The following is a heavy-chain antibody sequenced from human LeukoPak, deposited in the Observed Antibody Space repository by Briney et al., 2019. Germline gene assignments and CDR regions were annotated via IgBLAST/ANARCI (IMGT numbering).Heavy chain of an antibody. CDR3: ARGYYDFWSGYQKGFDP. J-gene: IGHJ5*02. Sequence: PSETLSLTCAVYGGSFSGYYWSWIRQPPGKGLEWIGEINHSGSTNYNPSLKSRVTISVDTSKNQFSLKLSSVTAADTAVYYCARGYYDFWSGYQKGFDPWGQGTLVTVSS. V-gene: IGHV4-34*01. CDR1: GGSFSGYY. D-gene: IGHD3-3*01. CDR2: INHSGST.